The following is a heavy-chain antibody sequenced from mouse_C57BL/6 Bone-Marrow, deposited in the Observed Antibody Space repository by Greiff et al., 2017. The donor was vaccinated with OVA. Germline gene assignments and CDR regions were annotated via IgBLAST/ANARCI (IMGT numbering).Heavy chain of an antibody. CDR3: AREGYYAMDY. Sequence: EVQRVESGGGLVQPGGSLKLSCAASGFTFSDYYMSWVRQTPEKRLEWVAYISNGGGSTYYPDTVKGRFTISRDNAKNTLYLQMSRLKSEDTAMYYCAREGYYAMDYWGQGTSVTVSS. V-gene: IGHV5-12*01. CDR1: GFTFSDYY. J-gene: IGHJ4*01. CDR2: ISNGGGST.